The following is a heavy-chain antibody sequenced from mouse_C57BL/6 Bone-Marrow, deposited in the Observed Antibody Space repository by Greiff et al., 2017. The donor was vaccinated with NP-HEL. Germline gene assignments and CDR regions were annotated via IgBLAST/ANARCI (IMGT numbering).Heavy chain of an antibody. D-gene: IGHD1-1*02. J-gene: IGHJ2*01. CDR2: ISSGGSYT. Sequence: EVKLMESGGDLVKPGGSLKLSCAASGFTFSSYGMSWVRQTPDKRLEWVATISSGGSYTYYPDSVKGRFTISRDNAKNTLYLQMSSLKSEDTAMYYCARHRGSLFDYWGQGTNLTVSS. V-gene: IGHV5-6*01. CDR1: GFTFSSYG. CDR3: ARHRGSLFDY.